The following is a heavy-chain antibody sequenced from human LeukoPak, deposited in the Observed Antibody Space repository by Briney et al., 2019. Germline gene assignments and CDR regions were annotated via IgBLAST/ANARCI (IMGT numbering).Heavy chain of an antibody. Sequence: GGSLRLSCSASGFTFSAYWMSWIREGPGKGLEWVAYIYPDGADNYYVDSVKVRFTISRDNTWNSLFLNLSSLRADDTAMYFCAGLFGGVTTFDYWGQGALVTVSS. J-gene: IGHJ4*02. CDR1: GFTFSAYW. D-gene: IGHD4-17*01. CDR2: IYPDGADN. V-gene: IGHV3-7*01. CDR3: AGLFGGVTTFDY.